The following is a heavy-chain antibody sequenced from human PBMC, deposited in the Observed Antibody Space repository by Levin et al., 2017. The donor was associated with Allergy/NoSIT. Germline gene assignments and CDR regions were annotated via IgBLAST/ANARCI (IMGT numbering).Heavy chain of an antibody. V-gene: IGHV3-21*01. CDR2: ISSRNTYI. D-gene: IGHD5-24*01. CDR1: GFTFSTYT. J-gene: IGHJ4*02. CDR3: AGGLTVEMAILSGVY. Sequence: GESLKISCAASGFTFSTYTMNWVRQAPGKGLEWVSSISSRNTYIFYADSVKGRFSISRDNAKNSVYLQMNSLRVEDTAVYYCAGGLTVEMAILSGVYWGQGTLVTVSS.